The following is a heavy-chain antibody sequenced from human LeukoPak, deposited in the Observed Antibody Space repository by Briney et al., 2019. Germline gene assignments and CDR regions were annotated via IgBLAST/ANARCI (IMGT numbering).Heavy chain of an antibody. CDR2: ISGSGDST. J-gene: IGHJ6*03. V-gene: IGHV3-23*01. D-gene: IGHD3-16*02. CDR1: GFTFSSYG. Sequence: PGGSLRLSCAASGFTFSSYGLTWVRQAPGKGLEWVSGISGSGDSTYYADSVKGRFTISRDNSKNTLYLQMNSLRVEDTAVYYCARVAGRAFGEIIVSRVRYYMDVWGKGTTVTVSS. CDR3: ARVAGRAFGEIIVSRVRYYMDV.